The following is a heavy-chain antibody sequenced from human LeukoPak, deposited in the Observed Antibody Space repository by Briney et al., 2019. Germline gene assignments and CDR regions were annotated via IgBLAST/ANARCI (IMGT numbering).Heavy chain of an antibody. V-gene: IGHV1-2*02. Sequence: ASVKVSCKASGYTFTGYYMHWVRQAPGQGLEWMGWINPNSGGTNYAQKFQGRVTMTRDTSISTAYMELSRLRSDDTAVYYCARAPPYIAAAGGYYFDYWGQGTLVTVSS. CDR3: ARAPPYIAAAGGYYFDY. D-gene: IGHD6-13*01. CDR1: GYTFTGYY. CDR2: INPNSGGT. J-gene: IGHJ4*02.